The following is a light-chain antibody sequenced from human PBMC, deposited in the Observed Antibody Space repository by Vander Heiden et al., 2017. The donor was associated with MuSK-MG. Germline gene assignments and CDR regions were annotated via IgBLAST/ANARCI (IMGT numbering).Light chain of an antibody. J-gene: IGLJ1*01. CDR3: AAWDDRLNGYG. CDR1: SSNIGNNA. Sequence: QSVLTQPPSVSAAPRQRVTISCSGSSSNIGNNAVNWYQQLPGKAPKLLIYYDDLLPSGVSDRFSGSKSGTSASLAISGLQSEDEADDYCAAWDDRLNGYGFGTGTKV. CDR2: YDD. V-gene: IGLV1-36*01.